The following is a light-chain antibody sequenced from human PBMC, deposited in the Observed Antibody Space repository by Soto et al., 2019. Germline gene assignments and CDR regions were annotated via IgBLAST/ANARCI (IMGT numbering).Light chain of an antibody. V-gene: IGKV3-20*01. Sequence: EIVLTQSPGTLSLSPGERATLSCRASQSVSSSYLAWYQQKPGQAPRLLIYGASSRATGIPDRFSGSGSGSGFTITISRLAPEDFAVYYCEQYGSSPPWTFGQGTKVEIK. CDR3: EQYGSSPPWT. J-gene: IGKJ1*01. CDR2: GAS. CDR1: QSVSSSY.